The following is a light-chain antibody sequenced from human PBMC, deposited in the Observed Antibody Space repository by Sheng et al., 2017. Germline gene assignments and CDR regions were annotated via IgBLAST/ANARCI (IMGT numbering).Light chain of an antibody. CDR3: QQRNNWPPS. CDR2: EAS. Sequence: EVVLTQSPATLSLSPGERATFSCRASENVNRYVVWYQQRPGQTPRLLIDEASDRATGIPVRFSGSGSGTDFTLTISSLEPEDFAVYYCQQRNNWPPSFGPGTKLEIK. J-gene: IGKJ2*03. CDR1: ENVNRY. V-gene: IGKV3-11*01.